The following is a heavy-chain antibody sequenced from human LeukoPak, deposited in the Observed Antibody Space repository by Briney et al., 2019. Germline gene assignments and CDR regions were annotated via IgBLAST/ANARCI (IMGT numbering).Heavy chain of an antibody. CDR2: LFHTGNT. J-gene: IGHJ4*02. CDR3: ARILTGLFDY. Sequence: PSETLSLTCTVSGYSISGGYYWGWIRQPPGKGLEWIGSLFHTGNTYYNPSLKSRVTMSVDPSKNRFLLKLSSVTAADTAVYYCARILTGLFDYWGQGILVTISS. CDR1: GYSISGGYY. D-gene: IGHD3-9*01. V-gene: IGHV4-38-2*02.